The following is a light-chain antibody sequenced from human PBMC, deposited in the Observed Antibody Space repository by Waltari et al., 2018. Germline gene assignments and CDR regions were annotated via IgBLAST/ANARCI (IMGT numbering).Light chain of an antibody. CDR1: QDISTY. Sequence: DIQMTQSPSAMSASVGDRVTITCRASQDISTYLTWFQQKPGKVPKRLIFSASSLQSGVPSRFSGSGSGTDFALTISILHPEDFATYYCLQHSRYPWTFGQGTKVEMK. V-gene: IGKV1-17*03. J-gene: IGKJ1*01. CDR3: LQHSRYPWT. CDR2: SAS.